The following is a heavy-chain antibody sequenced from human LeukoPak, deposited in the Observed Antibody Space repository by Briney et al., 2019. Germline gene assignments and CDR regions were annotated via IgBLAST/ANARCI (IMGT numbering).Heavy chain of an antibody. Sequence: ASVKVSCKASGYTLTSYYMHWVRHAPGQGLEWMGIINPSGGSTSYAQKFQGRVTMTRDTSTSTVSMERSSLRCEDTAVSYCARPPIVGPTTSAFDIWGQGTMVTVSS. CDR2: INPSGGST. J-gene: IGHJ3*02. CDR1: GYTLTSYY. D-gene: IGHD1-26*01. V-gene: IGHV1-46*03. CDR3: ARPPIVGPTTSAFDI.